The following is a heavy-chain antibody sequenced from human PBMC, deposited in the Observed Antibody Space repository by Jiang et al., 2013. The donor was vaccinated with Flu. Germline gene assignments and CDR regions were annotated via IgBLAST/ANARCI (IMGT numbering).Heavy chain of an antibody. CDR1: GFTVSSNY. Sequence: VQLLESGGGLIQPGGSLRLSCAASGFTVSSNYMSWVRQAPGKGLEWVSVIYSGGSTYYARLREGPIHHLQRQFQDTLYLQMNSLRAEDTAVYYCARVFFDDSSEGAFDIWGQG. J-gene: IGHJ3*02. CDR2: IYSGGST. CDR3: ARVFFDDSSEGAFDI. V-gene: IGHV3-53*01. D-gene: IGHD3-22*01.